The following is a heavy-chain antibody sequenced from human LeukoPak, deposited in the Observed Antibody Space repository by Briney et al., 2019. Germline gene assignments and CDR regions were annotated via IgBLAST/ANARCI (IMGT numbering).Heavy chain of an antibody. V-gene: IGHV1-18*01. CDR2: ISAYNGNT. J-gene: IGHJ4*02. Sequence: ASVKVSCKASGYTFTSYGISWVRQAPGQGLEWMGWISAYNGNTNYAQKLQGRVTMTTDTSTSTAYMELRSLRSDDTAVYYCARNRLRGRVAVLYYFDYWGRGTLVTVSS. CDR3: ARNRLRGRVAVLYYFDY. CDR1: GYTFTSYG. D-gene: IGHD2-21*01.